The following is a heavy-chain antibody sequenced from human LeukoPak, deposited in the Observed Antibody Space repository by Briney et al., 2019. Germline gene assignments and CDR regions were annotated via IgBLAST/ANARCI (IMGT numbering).Heavy chain of an antibody. CDR3: AKRGVVIRVILVGFHKEAYYFDS. V-gene: IGHV3-23*01. Sequence: PGGSLRLSCAASGFTFSDYYMSWVRQAPGKGLEWVAGISGSGGGTNYADSVKGRFTISRDNSKNTLCLQMNSLRAEDTAVYFCAKRGVVIRVILVGFHKEAYYFDSWGQGALVTVSS. D-gene: IGHD3-22*01. J-gene: IGHJ4*02. CDR2: ISGSGGGT. CDR1: GFTFSDYY.